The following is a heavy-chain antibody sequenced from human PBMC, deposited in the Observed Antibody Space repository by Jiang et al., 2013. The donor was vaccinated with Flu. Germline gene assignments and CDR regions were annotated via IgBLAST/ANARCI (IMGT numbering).Heavy chain of an antibody. CDR1: GDSITTYY. D-gene: IGHD5-12*01. CDR3: ARRLSGLPFDS. J-gene: IGHJ4*02. CDR2: ISYSGSI. V-gene: IGHV4-59*01. Sequence: SQTLSLTCTVSGDSITTYYWNWIRQPPGKGLEWIGYISYSGSINYNPSLESRVTISLDTSKSQFSLKLNSVTAADTAVYYCARRLSGLPFDSWGQGTLVTVSS.